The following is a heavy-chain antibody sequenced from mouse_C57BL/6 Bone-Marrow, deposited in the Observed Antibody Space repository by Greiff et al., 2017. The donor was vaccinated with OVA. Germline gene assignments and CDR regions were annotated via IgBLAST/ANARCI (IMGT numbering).Heavy chain of an antibody. D-gene: IGHD2-3*01. J-gene: IGHJ2*01. Sequence: QVQLQQPGAELVKPGASVKLSCKASGYTFTSYWIHWVKQRPGQGLEWIGMIHPNSGSTNYNEKFKSKATLTVDKSSSTAYMQLSSLTSEDSAVYYCARQGWLLLDYWGQGTTLTVSS. CDR2: IHPNSGST. CDR3: ARQGWLLLDY. V-gene: IGHV1-64*01. CDR1: GYTFTSYW.